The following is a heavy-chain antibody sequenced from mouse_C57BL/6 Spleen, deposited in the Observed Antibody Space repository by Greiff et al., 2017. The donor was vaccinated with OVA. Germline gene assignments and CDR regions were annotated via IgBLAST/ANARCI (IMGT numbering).Heavy chain of an antibody. Sequence: QVQLQQPGAELVRPGASVKMSCKASGYTFTSYNMHWVKQTPRQGLEWIGAIYPGNGDTSYNQKFKGKATLTVDKSSSTAYMQLSSLTSEDSAVYFCARVPTVLATGYFDDWGQGTTLTVSS. CDR2: IYPGNGDT. V-gene: IGHV1-12*01. CDR1: GYTFTSYN. J-gene: IGHJ2*01. D-gene: IGHD1-1*01. CDR3: ARVPTVLATGYFDD.